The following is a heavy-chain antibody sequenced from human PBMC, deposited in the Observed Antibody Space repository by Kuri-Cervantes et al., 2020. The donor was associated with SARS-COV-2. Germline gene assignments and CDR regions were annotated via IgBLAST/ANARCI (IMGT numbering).Heavy chain of an antibody. CDR1: GHTFTGYY. Sequence: ASVKVSCKASGHTFTGYYMHWVRQAPGKGLEWMGGFDPEDGEAIYAQKFQGRVTMTEDTSTDTAYMELSSLRSEDTAVYYCATDFAVFGSGGSCCLHWGQGTLVTVSS. J-gene: IGHJ4*02. CDR3: ATDFAVFGSGGSCCLH. CDR2: FDPEDGEA. V-gene: IGHV1-24*01. D-gene: IGHD2-15*01.